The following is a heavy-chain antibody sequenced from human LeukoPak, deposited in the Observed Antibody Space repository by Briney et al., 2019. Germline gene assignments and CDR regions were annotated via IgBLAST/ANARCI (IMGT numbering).Heavy chain of an antibody. D-gene: IGHD1-26*01. CDR1: GYSFTSYW. V-gene: IGHV5-51*01. CDR3: ARPRTGTYYDAFDI. J-gene: IGHJ3*02. CDR2: IYPGDSDT. Sequence: GASLKISCQGAGYSFTSYWIGWVRQMPGKGLEWMGIIYPGDSDTRYSPSFQGQVTISADKSSSTAYLQWSSLKASDTAMYYCARPRTGTYYDAFDIWGQGTRVNVSS.